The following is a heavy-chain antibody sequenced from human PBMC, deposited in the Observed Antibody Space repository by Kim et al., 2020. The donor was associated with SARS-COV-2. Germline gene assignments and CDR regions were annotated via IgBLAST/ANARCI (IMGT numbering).Heavy chain of an antibody. D-gene: IGHD6-19*01. V-gene: IGHV1-18*01. CDR2: ISAYNGNT. Sequence: ASVKVSCKASGYTFTSYGISWVRQAPGQGLEWMGWISAYNGNTNYAQKLQGRVTMTTDTSTSTAYMELRSLRSDDTAVYYCARGERQWLPKRWFDPWGQGTLVTVSS. CDR1: GYTFTSYG. J-gene: IGHJ5*02. CDR3: ARGERQWLPKRWFDP.